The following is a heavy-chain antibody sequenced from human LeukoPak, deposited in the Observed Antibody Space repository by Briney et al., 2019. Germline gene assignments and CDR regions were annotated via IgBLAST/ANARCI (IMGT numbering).Heavy chain of an antibody. Sequence: GGSLRLSCAASGFTFSGYWMHWVRQAPGKGLVWVSRINSDGSSTSYADSVKGRFTISRDNAKNTLYLQMNGLRAEDTAVYYCGRGHYYAMDVWGQGTTVTVSS. J-gene: IGHJ6*02. CDR1: GFTFSGYW. V-gene: IGHV3-74*01. CDR2: INSDGSST. CDR3: GRGHYYAMDV.